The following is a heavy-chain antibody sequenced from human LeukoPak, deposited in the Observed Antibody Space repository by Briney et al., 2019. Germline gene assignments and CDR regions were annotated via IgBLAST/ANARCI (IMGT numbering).Heavy chain of an antibody. CDR3: ARVKSFAYGGTNFDY. V-gene: IGHV3-30*04. CDR1: GFTFSSYE. D-gene: IGHD4-23*01. J-gene: IGHJ4*02. CDR2: ISYDGSNK. Sequence: GGSLRLSCAASGFTFSSYEMNWVRQAPGKGLEWVAVISYDGSNKYYADSVKGRFTISRDNSKNTLYLQMNSLRAEDTAVYYCARVKSFAYGGTNFDYWGQGTLVTVSS.